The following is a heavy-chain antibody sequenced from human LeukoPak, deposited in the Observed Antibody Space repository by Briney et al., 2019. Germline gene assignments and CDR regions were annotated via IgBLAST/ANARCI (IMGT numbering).Heavy chain of an antibody. D-gene: IGHD5-12*01. J-gene: IGHJ3*02. V-gene: IGHV3-30*01. Sequence: GGSLRLSCAVSDITFRTFGIHWVRQAPGQGLQWVAVVSHDGSDQYYAASVKGRFTISRDSSKNTLYLQMKSLRTEDTALYFCARGLVLATDDAFDIWGQGTLVTVSS. CDR3: ARGLVLATDDAFDI. CDR2: VSHDGSDQ. CDR1: DITFRTFG.